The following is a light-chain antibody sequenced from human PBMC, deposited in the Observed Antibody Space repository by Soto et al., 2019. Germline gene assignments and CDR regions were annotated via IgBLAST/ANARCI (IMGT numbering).Light chain of an antibody. J-gene: IGLJ1*01. CDR2: ENN. V-gene: IGLV1-40*01. CDR3: QSYDSSLSGYV. Sequence: QSVLTQPPSVSEAPGQRVTISCTGSSSNIGAGYEAHWYQQVPGTAPKLLIYENNNRPSGVPDRFSGSKSGTSASLASTGLHAEDEAEYYCQSYDSSLSGYVFGTGTKLTVL. CDR1: SSNIGAGYE.